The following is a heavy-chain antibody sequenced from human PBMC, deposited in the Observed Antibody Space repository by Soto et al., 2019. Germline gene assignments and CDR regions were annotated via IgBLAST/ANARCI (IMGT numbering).Heavy chain of an antibody. CDR2: IIPFYGSS. D-gene: IGHD2-21*01. V-gene: IGHV1-69*18. CDR1: GGSLSTYP. J-gene: IGHJ6*02. CDR3: ARDASRVFHYYGMDV. Sequence: QVQFMQSGAEVKEPGSSVKVSCTTSGGSLSTYPISWVRQAPGQGLEWMGMIIPFYGSSNHIERLQGRVTIAVNESTIAAYMELSRLTAEYTAVFLCARDASRVFHYYGMDVCGRGTTVTVSS.